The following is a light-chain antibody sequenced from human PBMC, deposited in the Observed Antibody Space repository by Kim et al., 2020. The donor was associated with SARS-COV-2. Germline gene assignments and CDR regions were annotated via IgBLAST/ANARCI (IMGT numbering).Light chain of an antibody. Sequence: LSPGESATLSCRASQNINNWLAWYQQKPGQAPRLLIYDASNRATGFPDRFSGSGSGTDFTLTISRLEPEDFAVYYCQQRSRWPRTFGQGTKVDIK. J-gene: IGKJ1*01. V-gene: IGKV3-11*01. CDR2: DAS. CDR1: QNINNW. CDR3: QQRSRWPRT.